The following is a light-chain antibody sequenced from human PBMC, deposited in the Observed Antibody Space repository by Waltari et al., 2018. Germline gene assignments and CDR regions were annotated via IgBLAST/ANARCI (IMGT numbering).Light chain of an antibody. V-gene: IGKV1-39*01. CDR3: QQTHGIPWT. CDR2: AAS. CDR1: QNITRY. Sequence: DIQVTPSPSSLSASVGDKVSITCRASQNITRYLCWYQKRPGKAPNLLIYAASTLQSGVPSRFTGSGSGTDFTLTISLLEPEDFATYYCQQTHGIPWTFGQGTKVEIK. J-gene: IGKJ1*01.